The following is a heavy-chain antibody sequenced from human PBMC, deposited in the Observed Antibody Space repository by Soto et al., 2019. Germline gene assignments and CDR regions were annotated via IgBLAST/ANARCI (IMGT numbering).Heavy chain of an antibody. CDR1: GYTFSDSY. D-gene: IGHD6-6*01. CDR3: ARGRGRVALGHSSSRDY. V-gene: IGHV1-2*02. Sequence: QVQLVQSGAEVKKPGASVKVSCKASGYTFSDSYVHWVRRAPGQGLEWMGWSNPNSGGTYYPQKFRGRVTMTGDTSSDTAYMELTSLRSDDTAVYFCARGRGRVALGHSSSRDYWGQGTLVSVSS. CDR2: SNPNSGGT. J-gene: IGHJ4*02.